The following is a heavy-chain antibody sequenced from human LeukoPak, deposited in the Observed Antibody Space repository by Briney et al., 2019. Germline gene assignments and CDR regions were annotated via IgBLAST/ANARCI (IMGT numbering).Heavy chain of an antibody. CDR1: GGSISSYY. CDR2: IYYSGST. D-gene: IGHD3-10*01. V-gene: IGHV4-59*01. Sequence: TSETLSLTCTVSGGSISSYYWSWIRQPPGKGLEWIGYIYYSGSTNYNPSLKSRVTISVDTPKNQFSLKLSSVTAADTAVYYCAKLRYGSGSLDYWGQGTLVTVSS. J-gene: IGHJ4*02. CDR3: AKLRYGSGSLDY.